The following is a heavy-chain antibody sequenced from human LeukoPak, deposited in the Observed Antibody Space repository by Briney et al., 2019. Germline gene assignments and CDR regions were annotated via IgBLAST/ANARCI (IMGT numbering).Heavy chain of an antibody. CDR3: ARVVPAAINWFDP. D-gene: IGHD2-2*02. CDR1: GASISNSGYS. Sequence: SETLSLTCTVSGASISNSGYSWGWIRLPPGKGLQWIGSLYYSGSTYYNPSLKSRVTISVDTSKNQFSLKMSSVTAADTAVYYCARVVPAAINWFDPWGQGTLVTVSS. CDR2: LYYSGST. V-gene: IGHV4-39*01. J-gene: IGHJ5*02.